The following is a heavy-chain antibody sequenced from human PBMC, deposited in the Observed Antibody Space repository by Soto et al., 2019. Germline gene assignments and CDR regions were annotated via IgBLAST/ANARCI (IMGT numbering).Heavy chain of an antibody. D-gene: IGHD2-15*01. V-gene: IGHV1-18*01. CDR3: ARGNRIEAFDI. J-gene: IGHJ3*02. Sequence: KLQGRVTMTTDTSTSTAYMELRSLRSDDTAVYHCARGNRIEAFDIWGQGTMVTVSS.